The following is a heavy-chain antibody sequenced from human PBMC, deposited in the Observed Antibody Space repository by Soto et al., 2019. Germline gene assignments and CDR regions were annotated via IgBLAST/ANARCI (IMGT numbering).Heavy chain of an antibody. J-gene: IGHJ3*02. Sequence: QVRLHEWGPGLVKPSETLSLTCTVSTDSFNDYYWSWIRQPPGKGLEWIGSIYHTGNTNYNPSLESRVSISVATSKIQFSLSLSSVTAADTAVYYCARDVGIHDAFDIWGQGTLVTVSS. CDR1: TDSFNDYY. CDR3: ARDVGIHDAFDI. V-gene: IGHV4-59*13. D-gene: IGHD5-18*01. CDR2: IYHTGNT.